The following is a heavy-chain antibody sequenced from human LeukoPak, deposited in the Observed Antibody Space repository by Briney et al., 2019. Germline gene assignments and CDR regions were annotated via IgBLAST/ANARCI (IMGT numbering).Heavy chain of an antibody. J-gene: IGHJ6*02. CDR3: ARDGGHGSSYYYGMDV. CDR1: GFTFSSYS. V-gene: IGHV3-21*01. D-gene: IGHD5-24*01. CDR2: ISSSSSYI. Sequence: GGSLGLSCAASGFTFSSYSMNWVRQATGKGLEWVSSISSSSSYIYYADSVKGRFTISRDNAKNSLYLQMNSLRAEDTAVYYCARDGGHGSSYYYGMDVWGQGTTVTVSS.